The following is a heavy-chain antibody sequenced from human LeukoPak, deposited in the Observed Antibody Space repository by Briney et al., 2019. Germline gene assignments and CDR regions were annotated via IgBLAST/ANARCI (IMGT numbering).Heavy chain of an antibody. V-gene: IGHV4-59*08. CDR3: ARQGYYYGMDV. J-gene: IGHJ6*02. Sequence: SETLSLTCTVSGGSISSYYWSWIRQPPGKGLEWIGYIYYSGSTNYNPSLKSRVTISVDTSKNQFSLKLNSVTAADTAVYYCARQGYYYGMDVWGQGTTVTVSS. CDR2: IYYSGST. CDR1: GGSISSYY.